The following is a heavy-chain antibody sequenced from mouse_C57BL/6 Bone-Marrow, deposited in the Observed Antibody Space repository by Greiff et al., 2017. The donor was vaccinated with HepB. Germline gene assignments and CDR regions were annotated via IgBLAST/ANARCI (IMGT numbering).Heavy chain of an antibody. CDR1: GYTFTSYW. D-gene: IGHD1-1*01. CDR3: TRYYGSPPRWYFDV. CDR2: IYPGNSDT. V-gene: IGHV1-5*01. J-gene: IGHJ1*03. Sequence: VHVKQSGTVLARPGASVKMSCKTSGYTFTSYWMHWVKQRPGQGLEWIGAIYPGNSDTSYNQKFKGKAKLTAVTSASTAYMGLSSLTNEDSAVYYCTRYYGSPPRWYFDVWGTGTTVTVSS.